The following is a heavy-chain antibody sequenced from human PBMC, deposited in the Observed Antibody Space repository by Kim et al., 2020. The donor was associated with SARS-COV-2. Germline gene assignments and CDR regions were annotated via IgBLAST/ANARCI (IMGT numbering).Heavy chain of an antibody. V-gene: IGHV4-59*09. Sequence: STNNNPSLKSRVTLSVDTSKNQFSLKLSSVTAADTAVYYCAGGYSSSPDDWGQGTLVTVSS. J-gene: IGHJ4*02. CDR2: ST. CDR3: AGGYSSSPDD. D-gene: IGHD6-13*01.